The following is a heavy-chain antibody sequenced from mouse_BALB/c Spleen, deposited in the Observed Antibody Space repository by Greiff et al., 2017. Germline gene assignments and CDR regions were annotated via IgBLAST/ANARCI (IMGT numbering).Heavy chain of an antibody. CDR3: ARKEDYGSSSFDY. V-gene: IGHV1-7*01. CDR2: INPSTGYT. Sequence: VQLQQSGAELAKPGASVKMSCKASGYTFTSYWMHWVKQRPGQGLEWIGYINPSTGYTEYNQKFKDKATLTADKSSSTAYMQLSSLTSEDSAVYYCARKEDYGSSSFDYWGQGTTLTVSS. D-gene: IGHD1-1*01. CDR1: GYTFTSYW. J-gene: IGHJ2*01.